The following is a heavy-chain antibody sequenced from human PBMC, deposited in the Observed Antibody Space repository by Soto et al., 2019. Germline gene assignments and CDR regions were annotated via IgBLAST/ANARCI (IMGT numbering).Heavy chain of an antibody. CDR1: GGSFSGYY. J-gene: IGHJ6*03. V-gene: IGHV4-34*01. CDR3: ARGNRPITISGVVSPALPYYYYMDV. Sequence: QVQLQQWGAGLLKPSETLSLTCAVYGGSFSGYYWSWIRQPPGKGLEWIGEINHSGSTNYNPSLKSRVTISVDTSKNQFSLKLSSVTAADTAVYYCARGNRPITISGVVSPALPYYYYMDVWGKGTTVTVSS. D-gene: IGHD3-3*01. CDR2: INHSGST.